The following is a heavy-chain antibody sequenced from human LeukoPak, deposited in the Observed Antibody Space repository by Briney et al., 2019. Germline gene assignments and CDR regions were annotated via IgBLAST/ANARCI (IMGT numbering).Heavy chain of an antibody. V-gene: IGHV3-11*01. D-gene: IGHD1-20*01. CDR2: ISSSGSTI. J-gene: IGHJ4*02. CDR3: ARRRYNWNAIDY. Sequence: GGSLRLSCAVSGVTFSDFYMSWIRQAPGKGLEWFSYISSSGSTIYYADSVKGRFTISRDNAKNSLYLQMNSLRAEDTAVYYCARRRYNWNAIDYWGQGTLVTVSS. CDR1: GVTFSDFY.